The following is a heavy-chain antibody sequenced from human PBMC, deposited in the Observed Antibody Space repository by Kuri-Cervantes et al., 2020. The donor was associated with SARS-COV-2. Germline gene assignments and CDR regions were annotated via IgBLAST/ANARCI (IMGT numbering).Heavy chain of an antibody. CDR2: INGDGSNT. J-gene: IGHJ4*02. D-gene: IGHD1-26*01. Sequence: GESLKISCEASGFTFSSYWMHWVRHAPGKGLVWVSRINGDGSNTIYADSVKGRFTISRDNAKNTLYLQMNSLRADDTAVYYCAISIVWATKPGYWGQGTLVTVSS. V-gene: IGHV3-74*01. CDR3: AISIVWATKPGY. CDR1: GFTFSSYW.